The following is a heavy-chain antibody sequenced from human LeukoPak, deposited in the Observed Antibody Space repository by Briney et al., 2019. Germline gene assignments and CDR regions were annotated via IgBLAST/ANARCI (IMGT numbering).Heavy chain of an antibody. D-gene: IGHD6-19*01. Sequence: SETLSLTCAVYGGSFSGYYWSWIRQPPGKGLEWIGSIYHSGSTYYNPSLKSRVTISVDTSKNQFSLKLSSVTAADTAVYYCARHRVAGTSNWFDPWGQGTLVTVSS. CDR2: IYHSGST. V-gene: IGHV4-34*01. CDR3: ARHRVAGTSNWFDP. CDR1: GGSFSGYY. J-gene: IGHJ5*02.